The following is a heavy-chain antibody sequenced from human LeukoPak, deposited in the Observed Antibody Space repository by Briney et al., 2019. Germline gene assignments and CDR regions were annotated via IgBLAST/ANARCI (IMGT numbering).Heavy chain of an antibody. Sequence: GGSLRLSCPASGFTFSSYAMSWVRQGPGKGLEWVSVISGSGGSTYYADSVKGRFTISRDNAKNSLYLQMNSLRAEDTAVYYCARQVGVDDAFDIWGQGTMVTISS. CDR3: ARQVGVDDAFDI. D-gene: IGHD1-26*01. CDR2: ISGSGGST. CDR1: GFTFSSYA. J-gene: IGHJ3*02. V-gene: IGHV3-23*01.